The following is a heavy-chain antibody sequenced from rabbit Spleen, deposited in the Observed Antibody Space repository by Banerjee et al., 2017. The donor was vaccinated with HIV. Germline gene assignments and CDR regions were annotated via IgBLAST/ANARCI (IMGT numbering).Heavy chain of an antibody. CDR2: IDGGSSGFT. Sequence: QSLEESGGDLVKPGGTLTLTCTASGFSFSSSDYICWVRQAPGKGLEWISCIDGGSSGFTYSATWATGRFTISKTSSTTVTLQMTSLTVADTASYFCARDTGSSFSSYGMDLWGQGTLVTVS. D-gene: IGHD8-1*01. CDR3: ARDTGSSFSSYGMDL. V-gene: IGHV1S40*01. J-gene: IGHJ6*01. CDR1: GFSFSSSDY.